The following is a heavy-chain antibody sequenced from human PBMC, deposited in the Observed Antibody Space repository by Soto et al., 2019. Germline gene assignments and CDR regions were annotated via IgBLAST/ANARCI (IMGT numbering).Heavy chain of an antibody. CDR2: ISYDGSNK. Sequence: QVQLVESGGGVVQPGRSLRLSCAASGFTFSSYGMHWVRQAPGKGLEWVAVISYDGSNKYYADSVKGRFTISRDNSNNTLYLQMNSLRAEDTAVYYCAKDLQYDDSIPDFDYWGQGTLVTVSS. J-gene: IGHJ4*02. CDR3: AKDLQYDDSIPDFDY. V-gene: IGHV3-30*18. CDR1: GFTFSSYG. D-gene: IGHD3-22*01.